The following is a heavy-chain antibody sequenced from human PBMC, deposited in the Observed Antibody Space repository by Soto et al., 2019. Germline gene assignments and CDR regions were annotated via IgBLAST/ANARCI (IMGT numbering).Heavy chain of an antibody. J-gene: IGHJ4*02. Sequence: EVQLVESGGGLVQPGGSLRLSCAASGFTFSSYWMHWVRQVPGKGLVWVSRINPDASSIMYADSVKGRFTISKDDAKNTLYLQVNSLRAEDTAVYYCVRGGSAIYYGLFVYWGQGTLVTVSS. V-gene: IGHV3-74*03. CDR3: VRGGSAIYYGLFVY. CDR2: INPDASSI. D-gene: IGHD1-26*01. CDR1: GFTFSSYW.